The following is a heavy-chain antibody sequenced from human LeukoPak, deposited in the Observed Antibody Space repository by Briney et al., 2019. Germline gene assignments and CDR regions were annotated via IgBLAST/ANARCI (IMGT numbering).Heavy chain of an antibody. J-gene: IGHJ6*02. CDR3: ARHRSSGSYSPYHHYGMDV. CDR2: IYSGGST. CDR1: GFTVSSNY. D-gene: IGHD3-10*01. V-gene: IGHV3-53*01. Sequence: PGGSLRLSCAASGFTVSSNYMSWVRQAPGKGLEWVSVIYSGGSTYYADSVKGRFTISRDNSKNTLYLQMNSLRAEDTAVYYCARHRSSGSYSPYHHYGMDVWGQGTTVTVSS.